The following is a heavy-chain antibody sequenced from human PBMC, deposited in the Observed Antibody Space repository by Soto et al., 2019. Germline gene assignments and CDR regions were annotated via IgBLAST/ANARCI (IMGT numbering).Heavy chain of an antibody. D-gene: IGHD3-3*01. J-gene: IGHJ3*02. Sequence: VKVSCKASGYTFTSYAMHWVRQAPGQRLEWMGWINAGNGNTKYSQKFQGRVTITRDTSASTAYMELSSLRSEDTAVYYCAREDTYYDFWSGLRPFDIWGQGTMVTVSS. CDR2: INAGNGNT. CDR3: AREDTYYDFWSGLRPFDI. CDR1: GYTFTSYA. V-gene: IGHV1-3*01.